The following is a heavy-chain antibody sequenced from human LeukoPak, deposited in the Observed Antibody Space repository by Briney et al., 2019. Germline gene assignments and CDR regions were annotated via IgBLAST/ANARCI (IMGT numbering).Heavy chain of an antibody. Sequence: SETLSLTCTVSGGSISGGGYYWSWIRQPPGKGLEWIGYIYHSGSTYYNPSLKSRVTISVDRSKNQFSLKLSSVTAADTAVYYCARDPWGSGSYFDYWGQGTLDTVSS. V-gene: IGHV4-30-2*01. CDR2: IYHSGST. J-gene: IGHJ4*02. CDR3: ARDPWGSGSYFDY. D-gene: IGHD3-16*01. CDR1: GGSISGGGYY.